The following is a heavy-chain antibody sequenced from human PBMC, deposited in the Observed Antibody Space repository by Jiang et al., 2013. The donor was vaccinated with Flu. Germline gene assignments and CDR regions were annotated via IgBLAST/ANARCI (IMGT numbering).Heavy chain of an antibody. D-gene: IGHD2-2*02. Sequence: TCAVYGGSFSGYYWSWIRQPPGKGLEWIGEINHSGSTNYNPSLKSRVTISVDTSKNQFSLKLSSVTAADTAVYYCARAPGFGYCSSTSCYRRNWFDPWGQGTLVTVSS. CDR3: ARAPGFGYCSSTSCYRRNWFDP. V-gene: IGHV4-34*01. J-gene: IGHJ5*02. CDR2: INHSGST. CDR1: GGSFSGYY.